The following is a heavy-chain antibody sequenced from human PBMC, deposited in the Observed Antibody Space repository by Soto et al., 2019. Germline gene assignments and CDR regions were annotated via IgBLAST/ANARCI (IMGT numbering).Heavy chain of an antibody. D-gene: IGHD3-3*01. V-gene: IGHV3-30*18. Sequence: GGSLRLSCAASGFTFSSYGMHWVRQAPGKGLEWVAVISYDGSNKYYADSVKGRFTISRDNSKNTLYLQMNSLRVEDTAVYYCAKVEGKYYDFWSGYHNQNDAFDIWCQGTMVTVSS. CDR2: ISYDGSNK. J-gene: IGHJ3*02. CDR3: AKVEGKYYDFWSGYHNQNDAFDI. CDR1: GFTFSSYG.